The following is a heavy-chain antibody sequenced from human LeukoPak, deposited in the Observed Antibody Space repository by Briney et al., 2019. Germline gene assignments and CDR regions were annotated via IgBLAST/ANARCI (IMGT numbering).Heavy chain of an antibody. Sequence: PGESLKISCKGSAYIFTSYWIGCVRQMPGKSLEWMGIIYPGDSDTKYSPSFQGQVTISADKSFSTAYLLRISLKAADTATYYYSRHNIRYWYLHLWGRGTLVSVSS. J-gene: IGHJ2*01. V-gene: IGHV5-51*01. CDR1: AYIFTSYW. D-gene: IGHD3-10*01. CDR3: SRHNIRYWYLHL. CDR2: IYPGDSDT.